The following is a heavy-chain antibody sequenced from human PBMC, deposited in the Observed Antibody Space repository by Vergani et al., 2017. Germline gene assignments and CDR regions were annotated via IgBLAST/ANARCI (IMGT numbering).Heavy chain of an antibody. Sequence: EVQLLESGGGLVQPGGSLRLSCAASGFTFSSYGMRWVRQAPGKGLEWVSTISGSGGSTDYADSVKGRFTISRDNSKNTLYLQMNSLRAEDTAVYCCAKVGYCSGDSCYNYFDYWGQGTLVTVSS. CDR3: AKVGYCSGDSCYNYFDY. CDR1: GFTFSSYG. D-gene: IGHD2-15*01. V-gene: IGHV3-23*01. CDR2: ISGSGGST. J-gene: IGHJ4*02.